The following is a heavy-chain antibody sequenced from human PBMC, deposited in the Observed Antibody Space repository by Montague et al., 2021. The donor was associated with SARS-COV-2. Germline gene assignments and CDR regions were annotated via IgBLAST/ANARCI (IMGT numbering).Heavy chain of an antibody. CDR3: ARSQMLYGDFDY. V-gene: IGHV3-53*01. CDR2: IYHAGNT. J-gene: IGHJ4*02. CDR1: GLTVSDNY. D-gene: IGHD2-8*01. Sequence: SLRLCCAVSGLTVSDNYMSWVRLAPGRGPEWVSVIYHAGNTFYADSVKGRFTISRDKSKNTLSLQMDSLRGDDTAVYYCARSQMLYGDFDYWGQGILATVSS.